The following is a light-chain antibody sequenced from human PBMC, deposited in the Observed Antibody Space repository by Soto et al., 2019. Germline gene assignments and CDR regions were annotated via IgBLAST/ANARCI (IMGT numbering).Light chain of an antibody. J-gene: IGKJ5*01. CDR3: QQRSYPIT. Sequence: PGERVTLSCRASQDIRSSLAWYQQKPGQAPRLLIYGASIRATGVPATFSGSGSGTEFTLSISSLQSEDFAVYYCQQRSYPITFGQGTRLEIK. CDR1: QDIRSS. V-gene: IGKV3-15*01. CDR2: GAS.